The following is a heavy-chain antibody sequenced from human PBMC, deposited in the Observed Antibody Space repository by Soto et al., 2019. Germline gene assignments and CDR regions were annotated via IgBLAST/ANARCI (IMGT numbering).Heavy chain of an antibody. Sequence: QVQLVQSGAEVKKPGASVKVSCKASGYTFTSYAMHWVRQAPGQRLEWMGWINAGNGNTKYSQKFQGRVTITRDTSASTAYMELSSLRSEDTAAYYCARPLLMLGYFDYWGQGTLVTVSS. CDR2: INAGNGNT. CDR3: ARPLLMLGYFDY. D-gene: IGHD2-15*01. V-gene: IGHV1-3*01. J-gene: IGHJ4*02. CDR1: GYTFTSYA.